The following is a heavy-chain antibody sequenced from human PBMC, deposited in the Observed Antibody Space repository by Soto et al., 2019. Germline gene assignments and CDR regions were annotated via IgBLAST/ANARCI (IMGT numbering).Heavy chain of an antibody. Sequence: PSEPLSLTCTVSGGSTSSSSYYWGWIRQPPGKGLEWIGSIYYSGSTYYNPSLKSRVTISVDTSKNQFSLKLSSVTAADTAVYYCARPIAAAGRDAFDIWGQGTMVTVSS. CDR3: ARPIAAAGRDAFDI. CDR1: GGSTSSSSYY. D-gene: IGHD6-13*01. J-gene: IGHJ3*02. V-gene: IGHV4-39*01. CDR2: IYYSGST.